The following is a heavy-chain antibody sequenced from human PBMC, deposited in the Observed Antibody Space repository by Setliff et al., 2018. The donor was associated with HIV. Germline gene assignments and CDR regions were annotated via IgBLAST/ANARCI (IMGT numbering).Heavy chain of an antibody. D-gene: IGHD7-27*01. Sequence: TLSLTCNVSGGSISGYFWTWIRQPAGKGLEWIGRIYTSGSTNYNPSLKSRLSMSIDTSKNHFSLRLTSVTAADTAAYYCARDLPELTGRSFDPWGQGIQVTVSS. CDR3: ARDLPELTGRSFDP. J-gene: IGHJ5*02. CDR1: GGSISGYF. CDR2: IYTSGST. V-gene: IGHV4-4*07.